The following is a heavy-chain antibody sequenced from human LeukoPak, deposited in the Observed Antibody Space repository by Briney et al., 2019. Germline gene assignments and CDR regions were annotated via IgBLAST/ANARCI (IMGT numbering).Heavy chain of an antibody. D-gene: IGHD3-9*01. Sequence: ASVKVSCKASGYTFTGYYMHWVRQAPGQGLEWMGIINPSGGSTSYAQKFQGRVTMTRDMSTSTVYMELSSLRSEDTAVYYCARTILTGYYLKLPDYWGQGTLVTVSS. J-gene: IGHJ4*02. CDR3: ARTILTGYYLKLPDY. V-gene: IGHV1-46*01. CDR2: INPSGGST. CDR1: GYTFTGYY.